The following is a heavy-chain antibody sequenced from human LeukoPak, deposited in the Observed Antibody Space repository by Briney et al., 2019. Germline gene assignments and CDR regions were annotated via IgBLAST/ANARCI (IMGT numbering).Heavy chain of an antibody. CDR2: ISAYNGNT. Sequence: ASVKVSCKASGYTFTSYGISWVRQAPGQGLEWMGWISAYNGNTNYAQKLQGRVTMTTDTSTSTAYMELRSLRSDDTAVYYCARDNCGGDCYSEPDYWGQGTLVTVSS. CDR3: ARDNCGGDCYSEPDY. D-gene: IGHD2-21*01. V-gene: IGHV1-18*01. CDR1: GYTFTSYG. J-gene: IGHJ4*02.